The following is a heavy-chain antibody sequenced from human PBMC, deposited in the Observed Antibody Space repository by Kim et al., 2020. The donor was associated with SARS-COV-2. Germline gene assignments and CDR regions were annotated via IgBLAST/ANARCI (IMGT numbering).Heavy chain of an antibody. CDR1: GFTFSSYS. V-gene: IGHV3-21*01. D-gene: IGHD3-16*02. Sequence: GGSLRLSCAASGFTFSSYSMNWVRRAPGKGLEWVSSISTSSSYIYYADSVKGRFTISRDNAKNSLYLQMNSLRAEDTAVYYCARDGTLRLGELSLTYYYYGMDVWGQGTMVTVSS. J-gene: IGHJ6*02. CDR3: ARDGTLRLGELSLTYYYYGMDV. CDR2: ISTSSSYI.